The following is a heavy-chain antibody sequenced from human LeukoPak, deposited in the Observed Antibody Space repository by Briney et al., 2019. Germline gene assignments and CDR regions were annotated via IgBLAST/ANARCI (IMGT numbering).Heavy chain of an antibody. CDR1: GFIFRQYA. Sequence: PGGSLRLSCAAPGFIFRQYAIHWFRQAPGKGLEWVACIRFDGSKYGDSVKGRFTISRDNSNNVAYLEMDSLRKEDTAVYYCTREDWDFDSWGQGTLVTVSS. V-gene: IGHV3-30*02. J-gene: IGHJ5*01. D-gene: IGHD3/OR15-3a*01. CDR2: IRFDGS. CDR3: TREDWDFDS.